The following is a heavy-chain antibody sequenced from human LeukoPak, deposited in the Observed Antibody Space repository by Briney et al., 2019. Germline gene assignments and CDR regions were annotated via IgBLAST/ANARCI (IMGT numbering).Heavy chain of an antibody. V-gene: IGHV3-23*01. CDR1: GFTFSSYA. CDR2: ISGSGGST. Sequence: PGGSLRLSCAASGFTFSSYAMSWVRQAPGKGLEWVSAISGSGGSTYYADSVKGRFTISRDNSKNTLYLQMNNLRAEDTAVYYCAKDGREGFNHPSYYFDSWGQGTLVTVSS. J-gene: IGHJ4*02. D-gene: IGHD5-24*01. CDR3: AKDGREGFNHPSYYFDS.